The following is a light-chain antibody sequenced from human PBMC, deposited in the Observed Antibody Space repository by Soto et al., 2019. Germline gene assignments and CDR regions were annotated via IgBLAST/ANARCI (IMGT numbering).Light chain of an antibody. CDR1: QSVFYSSNNKNY. Sequence: DIVMTQSPDSLAVSLGERATINCKSSQSVFYSSNNKNYIAWYQQRPGQPPRLLIYWASTRESGVPDRFSGSGSGTDFTLTISSLQAEDVAVYYCKQYYSSPTWTFGQGTKVEIK. CDR2: WAS. CDR3: KQYYSSPTWT. J-gene: IGKJ1*01. V-gene: IGKV4-1*01.